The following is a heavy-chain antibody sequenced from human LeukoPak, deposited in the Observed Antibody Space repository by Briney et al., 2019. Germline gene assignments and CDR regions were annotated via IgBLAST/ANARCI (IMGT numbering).Heavy chain of an antibody. J-gene: IGHJ4*02. D-gene: IGHD3-22*01. V-gene: IGHV4-39*01. CDR1: GGSISSGPYY. CDR3: ARLRATLTVVVTLFDS. CDR2: MYYSGDT. Sequence: PSETLSLTCAVSGGSISSGPYYWGWIRQPPGKGLEWIGSMYYSGDTYYKPSLQSRVTIFGDPSKNQFSLKLSSVTAADTAVYYCARLRATLTVVVTLFDSWGQGTLVTVSS.